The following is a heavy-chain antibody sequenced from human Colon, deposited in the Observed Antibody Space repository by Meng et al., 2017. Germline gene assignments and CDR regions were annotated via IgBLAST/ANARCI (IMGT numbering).Heavy chain of an antibody. Sequence: QGQLQQWGAGLLKPSEPLSLTCAVYVGSFSGYYWSWIRQPPGKGLEWIGEINHSGSTNYNPSLKSRVTISVDTSKNQFSLKLSSVTAADTAVYYCARERLSSGWYGGRWFDPWGQGTLVTVSS. CDR1: VGSFSGYY. V-gene: IGHV4-34*01. CDR2: INHSGST. D-gene: IGHD6-19*01. CDR3: ARERLSSGWYGGRWFDP. J-gene: IGHJ5*02.